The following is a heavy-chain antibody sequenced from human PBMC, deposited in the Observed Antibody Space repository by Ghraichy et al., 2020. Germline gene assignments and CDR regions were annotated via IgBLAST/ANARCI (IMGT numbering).Heavy chain of an antibody. D-gene: IGHD6-13*01. J-gene: IGHJ4*02. CDR2: IYPGDSDT. V-gene: IGHV5-51*01. CDR1: GYSFTSYW. Sequence: GESLNISCKGSGYSFTSYWIGWVRQMPGKGLEWMGIIYPGDSDTRYSPSFQGQVTISADKSISTAYLQWSSLKASDTAMYYCATRTSSTQDTTTSGYVDYWGQGTLVTVSS. CDR3: ATRTSSTQDTTTSGYVDY.